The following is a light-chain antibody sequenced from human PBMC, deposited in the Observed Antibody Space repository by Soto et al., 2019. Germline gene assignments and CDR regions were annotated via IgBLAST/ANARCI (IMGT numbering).Light chain of an antibody. CDR1: QDISNY. V-gene: IGKV1-33*01. CDR2: DAS. Sequence: DIQMTQSPSSLSASVGDRVTITCQASQDISNYLNWYQQKPGKAPKLLIYDASNLETGVPSRFSGSGSGTDFTFTISSLQPEDIATYYCQQYDNPALTFXGGTKVDIK. J-gene: IGKJ4*01. CDR3: QQYDNPALT.